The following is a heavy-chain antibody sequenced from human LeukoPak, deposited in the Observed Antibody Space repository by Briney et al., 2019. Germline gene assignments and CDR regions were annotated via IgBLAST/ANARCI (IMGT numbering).Heavy chain of an antibody. D-gene: IGHD3-22*01. Sequence: GGSLRLSCAASGFTFSSYAMSWVRQAPGKGLEWVSAISGSGGSTYYADSVKGRFTISRDNSKNTLYLQMNSLRAEDTAVYYCAKHLNYYDSSGTRRNFDYWGQGTPVTVSS. CDR3: AKHLNYYDSSGTRRNFDY. CDR1: GFTFSSYA. J-gene: IGHJ4*02. V-gene: IGHV3-23*01. CDR2: ISGSGGST.